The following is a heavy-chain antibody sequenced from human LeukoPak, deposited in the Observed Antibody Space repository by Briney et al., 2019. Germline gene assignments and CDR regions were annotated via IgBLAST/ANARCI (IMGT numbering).Heavy chain of an antibody. CDR2: ISYTGST. Sequence: SETLSLTCTVTGESLRNYYWSWSRQPPGKGLEWMAYISYTGSTKYNPSLKSRVIISVDTSKNQFSLRLSSVTAADTAVYYCARVYYYRSGLSSYFDHWGPGALVTVSS. CDR3: ARVYYYRSGLSSYFDH. J-gene: IGHJ4*02. CDR1: GESLRNYY. D-gene: IGHD3-10*01. V-gene: IGHV4-59*01.